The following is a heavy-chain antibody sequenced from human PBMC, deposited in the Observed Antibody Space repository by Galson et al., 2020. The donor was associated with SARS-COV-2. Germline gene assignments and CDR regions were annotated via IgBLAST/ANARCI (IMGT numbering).Heavy chain of an antibody. CDR2: ISAYNGNT. J-gene: IGHJ5*02. Sequence: ASVKVSCKASGYTFTSYGISWVRQAPGQGLEWMGWISAYNGNTNYAQKLQGRVTMTTDTSTSTAYMELRSLRSDDTAVYYCARTKLTGTEENWFDPWGQGTLVTVSS. CDR3: ARTKLTGTEENWFDP. V-gene: IGHV1-18*01. CDR1: GYTFTSYG. D-gene: IGHD1-20*01.